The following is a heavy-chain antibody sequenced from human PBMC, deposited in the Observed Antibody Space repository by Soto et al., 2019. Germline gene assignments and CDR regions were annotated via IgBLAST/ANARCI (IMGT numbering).Heavy chain of an antibody. CDR1: GFAFNNAW. CDR3: VSGWGFSDFAF. J-gene: IGHJ4*02. V-gene: IGHV3-15*01. CDR2: VKSKSAGGTI. D-gene: IGHD2-21*01. Sequence: EEQLVESGGGLVKPGGSHTLSCAGSGFAFNNAWMSWVRQAPGRGLEWVGRVKSKSAGGTIDYAAPVKGRFTISRDDSKKRVVLQMNGLQTGDRGVFYCVSGWGFSDFAFWGQGILVTVSS.